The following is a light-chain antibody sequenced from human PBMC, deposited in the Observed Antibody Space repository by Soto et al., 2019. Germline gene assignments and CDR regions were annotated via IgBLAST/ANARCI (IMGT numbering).Light chain of an antibody. CDR1: SSNIGAGYD. J-gene: IGLJ1*01. V-gene: IGLV1-40*01. Sequence: QSVLTQPPSVSGAPGQRVTISCTGSSSNIGAGYDVHWYQQRPGTAPKLLIFGNINRPSGVPDRFSGSKSGTSASLAITGLRDEDEADYYCSSYSTSFFYVFGTGTKLTVL. CDR3: SSYSTSFFYV. CDR2: GNI.